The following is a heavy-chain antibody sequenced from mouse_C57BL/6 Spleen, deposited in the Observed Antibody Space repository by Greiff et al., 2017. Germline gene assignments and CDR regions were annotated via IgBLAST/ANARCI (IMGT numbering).Heavy chain of an antibody. CDR2: IDPETGGT. CDR1: GYTFTDYE. Sequence: QVQLKQSGAELVRPGASVTLSCKASGYTFTDYEMHWVKQTPVHGLEWIGAIDPETGGTAYNQKFKGKAILTADKSSSTAYMELRSLPSEDSAVYYCTRGPRYFDVWGTGTTVTVSS. CDR3: TRGPRYFDV. J-gene: IGHJ1*03. V-gene: IGHV1-15*01.